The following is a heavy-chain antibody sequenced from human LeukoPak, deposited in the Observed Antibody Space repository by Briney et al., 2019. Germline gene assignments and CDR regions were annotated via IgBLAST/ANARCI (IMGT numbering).Heavy chain of an antibody. CDR1: GYRFTSYW. D-gene: IGHD5-18*01. J-gene: IGHJ6*02. CDR2: IYPGESDT. Sequence: GGSLEISFKGSGYRFTSYWIGWVRPMPGKGVGWMGIIYPGESDTRYSPSFQSQVTISADKSISTAYLQWSSLNASDTAMYYCARHGGYTYVYEDYYYVMDVWGQGTTVTVSS. V-gene: IGHV5-51*01. CDR3: ARHGGYTYVYEDYYYVMDV.